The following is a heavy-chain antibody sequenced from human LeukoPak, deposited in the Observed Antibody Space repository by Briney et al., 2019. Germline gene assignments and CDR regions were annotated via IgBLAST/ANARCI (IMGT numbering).Heavy chain of an antibody. CDR1: GFTFSSYW. CDR2: INWNGGST. V-gene: IGHV3-20*04. Sequence: GGSLRLSCAASGFTFSSYWMSWVRQAPGKGLEWVSSINWNGGSTGYADSVKGRFTISRDNAKNSLYLQMNSLRAEDTAVYYCAKDLGHEDWLFHRDYFDYWGQGTLVTVSS. J-gene: IGHJ4*02. CDR3: AKDLGHEDWLFHRDYFDY. D-gene: IGHD3-9*01.